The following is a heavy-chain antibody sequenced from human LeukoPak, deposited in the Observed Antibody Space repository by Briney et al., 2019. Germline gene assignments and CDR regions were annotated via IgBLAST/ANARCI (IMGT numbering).Heavy chain of an antibody. J-gene: IGHJ6*02. CDR1: GGSISSYY. CDR3: ARETRNGIAVAADYYYYGTDV. CDR2: IYTSGST. Sequence: SETLSLTCTVSGGSISSYYWSWIRQPAGKGLEWIGRIYTSGSTNYNPSLKSRVTMSVDTSKNQFSLKLSSVTAADTAVYYCARETRNGIAVAADYYYYGTDVWGQGTTVTVSS. V-gene: IGHV4-4*07. D-gene: IGHD6-19*01.